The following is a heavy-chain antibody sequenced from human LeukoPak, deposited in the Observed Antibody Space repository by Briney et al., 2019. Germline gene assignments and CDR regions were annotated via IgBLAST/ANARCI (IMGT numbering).Heavy chain of an antibody. J-gene: IGHJ4*02. V-gene: IGHV4-39*07. CDR3: ARVLLRYFDWFGGFDY. CDR2: IYYSGST. Sequence: SETLSLTCTVSGGSISSSSYYWGWIRQPPGKGLEWIGSIYYSGSTYYNPSLKSRVTISVDTSKNQFSLKLSSVTAADTAVYYCARVLLRYFDWFGGFDYWGQGTLVTVSS. D-gene: IGHD3-9*01. CDR1: GGSISSSSYY.